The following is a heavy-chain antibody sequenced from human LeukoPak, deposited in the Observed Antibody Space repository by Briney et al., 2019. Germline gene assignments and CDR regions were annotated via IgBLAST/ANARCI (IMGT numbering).Heavy chain of an antibody. CDR1: GFSFHSYA. D-gene: IGHD4-17*01. CDR2: ISGSGVGT. CDR3: AKIIDYGALDACDI. J-gene: IGHJ3*02. Sequence: GGSLRLSCAASGFSFHSYAMTWVRQAPGEGLEWVAGISGSGVGTHYADSVKGRFTISRDNSKNTLHVQMNSLKAEDTAVYYCAKIIDYGALDACDIWGQGTMVTVSS. V-gene: IGHV3-23*01.